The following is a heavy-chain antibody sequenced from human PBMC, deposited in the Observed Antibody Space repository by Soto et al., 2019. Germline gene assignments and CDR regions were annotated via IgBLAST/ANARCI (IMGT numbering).Heavy chain of an antibody. J-gene: IGHJ4*02. D-gene: IGHD2-2*01. V-gene: IGHV3-9*01. CDR1: GFTFDDYA. CDR3: AKGGSSDCSSTSCYFDY. Sequence: EVQLVESGGGLVQPGRSLRLSCAASGFTFDDYAMHWVRQAPEKGLEWVSGISWNSGSIGYADSVKGRFTISRDNAKNSLYLQMNSLRAEDTALYYCAKGGSSDCSSTSCYFDYWGQGTLVTVSS. CDR2: ISWNSGSI.